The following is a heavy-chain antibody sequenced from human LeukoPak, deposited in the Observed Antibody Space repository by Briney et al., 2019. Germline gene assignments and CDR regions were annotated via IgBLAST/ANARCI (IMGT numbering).Heavy chain of an antibody. CDR1: GYTFIGYY. J-gene: IGHJ4*02. V-gene: IGHV1-2*02. Sequence: GASVKVSCKASGYTFIGYYMHWLRQAPGQGLEWMGWISPNGGATNYAQKFQGRVTMTRDTSISTAYMELSRLRSDDTAVYYCAISRVPGVGANTDDPFDYWGQGTLVTVSS. CDR2: ISPNGGAT. D-gene: IGHD1-26*01. CDR3: AISRVPGVGANTDDPFDY.